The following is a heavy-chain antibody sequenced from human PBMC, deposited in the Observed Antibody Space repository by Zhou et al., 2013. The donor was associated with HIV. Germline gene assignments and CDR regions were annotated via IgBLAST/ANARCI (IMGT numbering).Heavy chain of an antibody. CDR2: IIPIFGTA. J-gene: IGHJ4*02. CDR1: GYIFNQYG. D-gene: IGHD5-12*01. CDR3: ARAGSIGYLPYSGYDY. V-gene: IGHV1-69*13. Sequence: QVQLMQSGTEVKKPGASVKVSCKVSGYIFNQYGLHWVRQAPGQGLEWMGRIIPIFGTANYAQKFQGRVTITADESTSTAYMELSSLRSEDTAVYYCARAGSIGYLPYSGYDYWGQGTLVTVSS.